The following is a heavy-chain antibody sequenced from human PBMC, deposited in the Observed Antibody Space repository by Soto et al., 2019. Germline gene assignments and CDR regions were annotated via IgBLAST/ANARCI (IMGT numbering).Heavy chain of an antibody. Sequence: QVQLQESGPGLVKPSQTLSLTCTVSGGSISSGGYYWSWIRQHPGKGLEWIGYIYYSGSTYYNPSLKSRVTISVDTSKNQFSLKPSSVTVAYTAVSYCARAYCSGGSCYGRRDVGAFDIWVHGTMVTVSS. D-gene: IGHD2-15*01. CDR3: ARAYCSGGSCYGRRDVGAFDI. J-gene: IGHJ3*02. CDR1: GGSISSGGYY. CDR2: IYYSGST. V-gene: IGHV4-31*03.